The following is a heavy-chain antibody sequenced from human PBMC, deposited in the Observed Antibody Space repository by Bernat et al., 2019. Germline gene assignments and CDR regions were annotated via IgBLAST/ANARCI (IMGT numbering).Heavy chain of an antibody. CDR2: ISYDGSNK. J-gene: IGHJ4*02. D-gene: IGHD1-26*01. Sequence: QVQLVESGGGVVQPGRSLRLSCAASGFTFSSYGMHWVRQAPGKGLEWVAVISYDGSNKYYADSVKGRFTISRDNSKNTLYLQMNSLRAEDTAVYYCAKDQWVGANLFDYWGQGTLVTVSS. CDR1: GFTFSSYG. V-gene: IGHV3-30*18. CDR3: AKDQWVGANLFDY.